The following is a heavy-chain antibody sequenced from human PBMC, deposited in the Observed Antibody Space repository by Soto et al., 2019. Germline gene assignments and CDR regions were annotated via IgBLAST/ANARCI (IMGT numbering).Heavy chain of an antibody. Sequence: GGSLRLSCAASGFTFSSYSMNWVRQAPGKGLEWVSYISSSSSTIYYADSVKGRFTISRENAKNSLYLQMNSLRAEDTAVYYCARDSLRSRVSNWFDPWGQGTLVTVSS. CDR1: GFTFSSYS. CDR2: ISSSSSTI. CDR3: ARDSLRSRVSNWFDP. V-gene: IGHV3-48*01. J-gene: IGHJ5*02.